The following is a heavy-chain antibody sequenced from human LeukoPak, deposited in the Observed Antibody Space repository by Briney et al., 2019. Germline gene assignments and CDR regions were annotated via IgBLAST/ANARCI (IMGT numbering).Heavy chain of an antibody. CDR1: GFTFSSYA. Sequence: PGGSLRLSCAASGFTFSSYAMSWVRQAPGKGLEWVSGTSGTGISTYYADSVKGRFTISRDNSKNTLYLQMNSLRAEDTAVYYCAKSACSSTSCSLPFEYWGQGTLVTVSS. V-gene: IGHV3-23*01. D-gene: IGHD2-2*01. CDR2: TSGTGIST. J-gene: IGHJ4*02. CDR3: AKSACSSTSCSLPFEY.